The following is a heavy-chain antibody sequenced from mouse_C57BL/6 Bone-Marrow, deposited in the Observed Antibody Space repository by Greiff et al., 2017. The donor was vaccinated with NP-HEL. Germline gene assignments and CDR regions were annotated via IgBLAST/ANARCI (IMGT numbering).Heavy chain of an antibody. CDR2: IYPGSGST. Sequence: QVQLQQPGAELVKPGASVKMSCKASGYTFTSYSITWVKQRPGQGLEWIGDIYPGSGSTNYNEKFKSKATLTVDTSSSTAYMQLSSLTSEDSAVYYCAEGGSSPYYAMDYWGQGTSVTVSS. V-gene: IGHV1-55*01. CDR1: GYTFTSYS. CDR3: AEGGSSPYYAMDY. D-gene: IGHD1-1*01. J-gene: IGHJ4*01.